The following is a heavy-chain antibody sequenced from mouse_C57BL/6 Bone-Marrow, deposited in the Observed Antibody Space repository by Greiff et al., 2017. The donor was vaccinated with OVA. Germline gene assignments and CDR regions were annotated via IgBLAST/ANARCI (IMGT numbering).Heavy chain of an antibody. V-gene: IGHV1-26*01. CDR2: INPNNGGT. D-gene: IGHD2-1*01. CDR1: GYTFTDYY. J-gene: IGHJ4*01. Sequence: EVQLQQSGPELVKPGASVKISCKASGYTFTDYYMNWVKQSHGKSLEWIGDINPNNGGTSYNQKFKGKATLTVDKSSSTAYMELRSLTSEDSAVYYCARPYGNYTYYAMDYWGQGTSVTVSS. CDR3: ARPYGNYTYYAMDY.